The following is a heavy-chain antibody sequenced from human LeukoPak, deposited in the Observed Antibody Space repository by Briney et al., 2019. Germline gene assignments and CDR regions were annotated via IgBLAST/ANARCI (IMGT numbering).Heavy chain of an antibody. V-gene: IGHV3-48*04. J-gene: IGHJ4*02. CDR3: ATHDILTGYYYYFDY. D-gene: IGHD3-9*01. Sequence: PGGSLRLSCAASGFIFSSYSMNWVRQAPGKGLEWVSYISSSSSSIYYADAVKGRFTISRDNAKNSLYLQMNSLRAEDTAVYYCATHDILTGYYYYFDYWGQGTLVTVSS. CDR2: ISSSSSSI. CDR1: GFIFSSYS.